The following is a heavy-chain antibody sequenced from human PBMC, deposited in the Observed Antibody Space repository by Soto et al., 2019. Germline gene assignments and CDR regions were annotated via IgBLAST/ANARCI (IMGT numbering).Heavy chain of an antibody. D-gene: IGHD3-10*01. CDR1: GGTFSRYA. J-gene: IGHJ6*02. V-gene: IGHV1-69*06. CDR3: ASTSQGLVREAITGYYYYAMDV. CDR2: IIPMFVTA. Sequence: QVQLVQSGAEVKKPGSSVKVSCKASGGTFSRYAISWVRQAPGQGLEWMGGIIPMFVTANYAQKFQGRVTINADKSTSTAYMELSSLRSEDTAVYYCASTSQGLVREAITGYYYYAMDVWGQGTTVTVSS.